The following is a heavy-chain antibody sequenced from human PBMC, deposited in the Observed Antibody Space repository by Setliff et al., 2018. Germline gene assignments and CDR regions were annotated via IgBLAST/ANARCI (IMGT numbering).Heavy chain of an antibody. D-gene: IGHD3-3*01. CDR2: IYHRGRK. V-gene: IGHV4-38-2*01. CDR3: ATPGRDDLDSPFEPFDI. J-gene: IGHJ3*02. CDR1: GASINSGHY. Sequence: SETLSLTCAVSGASINSGHYWGWIRQPPGKGLEWIATIYHRGRKYYNPSLQSRVSVSLDTSKNHFSLRLTSMTAADTAVYYCATPGRDDLDSPFEPFDIWGQGTMVTFSS.